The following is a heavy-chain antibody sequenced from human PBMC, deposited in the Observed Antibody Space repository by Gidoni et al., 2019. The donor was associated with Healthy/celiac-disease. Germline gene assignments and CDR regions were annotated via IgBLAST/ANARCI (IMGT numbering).Heavy chain of an antibody. V-gene: IGHV4-31*02. CDR3: ARDEYYYDSSGYYSNWFDP. CDR2: ST. Sequence: STYYNPSLKSRVTISVDTSKNQFSLKLSSVTAADTAVYYCARDEYYYDSSGYYSNWFDPWGQGTLVTVSS. D-gene: IGHD3-22*01. J-gene: IGHJ5*02.